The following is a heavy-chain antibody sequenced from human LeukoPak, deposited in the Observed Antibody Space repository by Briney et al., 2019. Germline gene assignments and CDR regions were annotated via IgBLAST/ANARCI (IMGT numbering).Heavy chain of an antibody. V-gene: IGHV6-1*01. Sequence: SQTLSLTCAISGDSVSSNSSWNWIRQSPSRGLEWLGRTYYRSKWYNDYVVSVKSRININPDTSKNQFSLQLNSVTPEDTAVYYCARGGQGDGYSADEAFDVWGQGTMVTVS. CDR3: ARGGQGDGYSADEAFDV. CDR2: TYYRSKWYN. CDR1: GDSVSSNSS. J-gene: IGHJ3*01. D-gene: IGHD5-18*01.